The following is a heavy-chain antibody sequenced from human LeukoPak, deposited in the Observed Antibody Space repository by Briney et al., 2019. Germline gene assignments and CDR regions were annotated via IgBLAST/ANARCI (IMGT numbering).Heavy chain of an antibody. Sequence: AGGSLRLSCAASGFTFDDYAMHWVRQAPGKGLEWVSLISWDGGSTYYADFVKGRFTISRDNSKNSLYLQMNSLRAEDTALYYCAKADSSGWLTLFDYWGQGTLVTVSS. V-gene: IGHV3-43D*03. D-gene: IGHD6-19*01. J-gene: IGHJ4*02. CDR1: GFTFDDYA. CDR3: AKADSSGWLTLFDY. CDR2: ISWDGGST.